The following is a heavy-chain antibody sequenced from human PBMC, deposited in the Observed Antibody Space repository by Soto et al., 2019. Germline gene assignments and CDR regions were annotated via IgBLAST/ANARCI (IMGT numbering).Heavy chain of an antibody. Sequence: QVQLVESGGGVVQPGRSLRLSCAASGFTFSSYGMHWVRQAPGKGLEWVAVISYDGSNKYYADSVKGRFTISRDNSKNTLYLQMNSLRAEDTAVYYCAKSGTDPLEWFPSPDYWGQGTLVTVSS. D-gene: IGHD3-3*01. V-gene: IGHV3-30*18. CDR3: AKSGTDPLEWFPSPDY. CDR2: ISYDGSNK. J-gene: IGHJ4*02. CDR1: GFTFSSYG.